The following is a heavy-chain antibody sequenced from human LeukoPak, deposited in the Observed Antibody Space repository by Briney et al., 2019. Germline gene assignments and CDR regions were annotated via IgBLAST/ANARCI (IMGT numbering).Heavy chain of an antibody. D-gene: IGHD5-18*01. CDR1: GFSLDHYA. J-gene: IGHJ4*02. Sequence: GSLKLSCTTSGFSLDHYAIGLGRQAPGKGLEWVGRIKSKNDGGTTDYAAPVTGRFTISRDDSKNTLYLQMSSLKTEDKAVYYCTLQMDSYGYLGQGTLVTVSS. V-gene: IGHV3-15*01. CDR3: TLQMDSYGY. CDR2: IKSKNDGGTT.